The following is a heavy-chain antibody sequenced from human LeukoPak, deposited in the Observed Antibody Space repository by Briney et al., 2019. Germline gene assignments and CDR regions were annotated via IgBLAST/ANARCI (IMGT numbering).Heavy chain of an antibody. D-gene: IGHD1-26*01. Sequence: GGSLRLSCAASGFTFSSYWMSWVRQAPGKGLEWVANIKQDGSEKNYVDSVKGRFTISRDNAKNSLYLQMDSLRVEDTAEYYCARDPYSGNYGAYYYYYMDVWGKGTTVTVSS. CDR3: ARDPYSGNYGAYYYYYMDV. CDR2: IKQDGSEK. CDR1: GFTFSSYW. J-gene: IGHJ6*03. V-gene: IGHV3-7*01.